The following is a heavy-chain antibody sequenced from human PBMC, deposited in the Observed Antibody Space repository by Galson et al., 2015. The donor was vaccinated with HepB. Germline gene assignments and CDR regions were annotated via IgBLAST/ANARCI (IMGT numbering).Heavy chain of an antibody. CDR3: ARDRPLVVAASYYFDY. V-gene: IGHV1-3*01. D-gene: IGHD2-15*01. Sequence: SVKVSCKASGYTFTSYAMHWVRQAPGQRLEWMGWINAGNGNTKYSQKFQGRVTITRDTSASTAYMELSSLRSEDTAVYYCARDRPLVVAASYYFDYWGQGTLVTVSS. J-gene: IGHJ4*02. CDR2: INAGNGNT. CDR1: GYTFTSYA.